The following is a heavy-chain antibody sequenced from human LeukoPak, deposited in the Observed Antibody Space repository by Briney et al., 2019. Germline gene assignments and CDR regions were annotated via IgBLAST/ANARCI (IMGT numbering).Heavy chain of an antibody. V-gene: IGHV1-2*04. D-gene: IGHD4-17*01. Sequence: ASVKVSCKASGYTFTGYYMHWVRQAPGQGLEWMGWINPNSGGTNYAQRFQGWVTMTRDTSISTAYMELSRLRSDDTAVYYCARVGGSYGDFTFDYWGQGTLVTVSS. CDR3: ARVGGSYGDFTFDY. CDR2: INPNSGGT. CDR1: GYTFTGYY. J-gene: IGHJ4*02.